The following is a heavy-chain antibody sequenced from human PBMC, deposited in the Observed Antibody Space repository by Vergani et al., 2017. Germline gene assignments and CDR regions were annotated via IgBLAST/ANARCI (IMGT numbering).Heavy chain of an antibody. V-gene: IGHV3-48*02. CDR3: ARDGWAAAAPSGGRCGMDV. J-gene: IGHJ6*02. D-gene: IGHD6-13*01. CDR1: GFTFSSYS. Sequence: EVQLVESGGGLVQPGGSLRLSCAASGFTFSSYSMNWVRQAPGQGLEWVSDISSSSSTIYYADTVKGRFTISRDNAKNSLYLQRNSLRDEDTAVYYCARDGWAAAAPSGGRCGMDVWGQGTTVTVSS. CDR2: ISSSSSTI.